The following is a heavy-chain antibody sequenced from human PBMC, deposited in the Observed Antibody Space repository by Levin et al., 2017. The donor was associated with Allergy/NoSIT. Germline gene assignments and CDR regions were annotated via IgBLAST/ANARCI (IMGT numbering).Heavy chain of an antibody. Sequence: GGSLRLSCAASGFTFSSNGMHWVRQAPGKGLEWVAVIWYDGSKKYYADSVKGRFTISRDNSKSTLYLQMNSLRAEDAAIYYCARDLERGFYSGSHYTFDYWGQGTLVIVSS. J-gene: IGHJ4*02. CDR1: GFTFSSNG. CDR2: IWYDGSKK. CDR3: ARDLERGFYSGSHYTFDY. D-gene: IGHD1-26*01. V-gene: IGHV3-33*01.